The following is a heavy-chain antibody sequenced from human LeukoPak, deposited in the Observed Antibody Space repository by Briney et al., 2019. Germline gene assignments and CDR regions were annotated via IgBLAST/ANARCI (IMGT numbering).Heavy chain of an antibody. V-gene: IGHV1-18*01. Sequence: ASVKVSXKSSGYTFTSYGVSWVRQAPGQGLEWMGWISPYNGNTSYAQKLQGRVTMTTDTSTRTAYMELRSLRSDDTAVYYCARGFGETPLCSSTRCYNVPKYFQHWGQGTLVTVSS. D-gene: IGHD2-2*02. CDR2: ISPYNGNT. CDR1: GYTFTSYG. J-gene: IGHJ1*01. CDR3: ARGFGETPLCSSTRCYNVPKYFQH.